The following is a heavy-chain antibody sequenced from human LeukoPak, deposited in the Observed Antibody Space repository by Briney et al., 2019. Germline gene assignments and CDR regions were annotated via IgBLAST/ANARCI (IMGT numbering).Heavy chain of an antibody. CDR2: IYHSGSI. CDR1: GGSISSSNW. J-gene: IGHJ1*01. Sequence: MPSGTLSLTCAVSGGSISSSNWWSWGRQPPGEGLEWIGEIYHSGSINYNPSLKSRVTISVDKSKTQFSLKLSSVTAADTAVYYCARGPTLYSSSWYFQHWGQGTLVTVSS. V-gene: IGHV4-4*02. D-gene: IGHD6-13*01. CDR3: ARGPTLYSSSWYFQH.